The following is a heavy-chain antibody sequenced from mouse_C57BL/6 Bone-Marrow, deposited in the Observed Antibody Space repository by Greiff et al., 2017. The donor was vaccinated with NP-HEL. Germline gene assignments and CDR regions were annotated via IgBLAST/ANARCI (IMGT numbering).Heavy chain of an antibody. CDR2: IYPRDGST. CDR3: ARILITTGESLRWYFDV. D-gene: IGHD1-1*01. Sequence: VKLMESGPELVKPGASVKLSCKASGYTFTSYDINWVKQRPGQGLEWIGWIYPRDGSTKYNEKFKGKATLTVDTSSSTAYMELHSLTSEDSAVYFCARILITTGESLRWYFDVWGTGTTVTVSS. CDR1: GYTFTSYD. V-gene: IGHV1-85*01. J-gene: IGHJ1*03.